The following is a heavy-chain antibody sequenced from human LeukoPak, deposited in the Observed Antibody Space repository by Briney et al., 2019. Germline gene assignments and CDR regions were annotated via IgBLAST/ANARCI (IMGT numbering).Heavy chain of an antibody. D-gene: IGHD2-2*01. CDR3: ARGFYCSSTSCLKSYYFDY. CDR2: IYTSGST. CDR1: GGSISSYY. V-gene: IGHV4-4*07. J-gene: IGHJ4*02. Sequence: SETLSLTCTVSGGSISSYYWSWIRQPAGKGLEWIGRIYTSGSTNYNPSLKSRVTMSVDASKNQFSLKLSSVTAADTAVYYCARGFYCSSTSCLKSYYFDYWGQGTLVTVSS.